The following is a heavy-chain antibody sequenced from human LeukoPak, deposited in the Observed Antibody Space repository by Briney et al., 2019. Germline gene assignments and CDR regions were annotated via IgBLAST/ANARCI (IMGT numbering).Heavy chain of an antibody. V-gene: IGHV1-8*01. CDR1: GYTFTSYD. D-gene: IGHD6-13*01. J-gene: IGHJ3*02. CDR3: ARATPGYSSSWNEGDAFDI. Sequence: ASVKVSCKASGYTFTSYDINWVRQATGQGLEWMGWMNPNSGNTGYAQKFQGRVTMTRNTSISTAYMELSSLRSEDTAVYYCARATPGYSSSWNEGDAFDIWGQGTMVTVSS. CDR2: MNPNSGNT.